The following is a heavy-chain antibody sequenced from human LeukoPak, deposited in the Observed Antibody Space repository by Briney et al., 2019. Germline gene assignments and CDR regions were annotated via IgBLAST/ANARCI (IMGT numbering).Heavy chain of an antibody. Sequence: KPSETLSLTCAVYGGSFSGYYWSCIRQTPGKGLEWIGEINDSGSTNYNPSLKSRVTISVDTSKNQFSLKLSSVTAADTAVYYCAARHIVVVPAARVARKNNWFDPWGQGTLLTVSS. J-gene: IGHJ5*02. CDR2: INDSGST. CDR3: AARHIVVVPAARVARKNNWFDP. CDR1: GGSFSGYY. V-gene: IGHV4-34*01. D-gene: IGHD2-2*01.